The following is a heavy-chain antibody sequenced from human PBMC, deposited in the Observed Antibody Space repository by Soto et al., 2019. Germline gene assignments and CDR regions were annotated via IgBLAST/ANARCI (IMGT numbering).Heavy chain of an antibody. J-gene: IGHJ5*02. Sequence: QVQLVESGGGVVQPGRSLRLSCAASGFTFSSYAMHWVRQAPGKGLEWVAVISYDGSNKYYADSVKGRFTISRDNSKNPLYLQKNGLRAEDTAVYYCARDGSLLWVGEFWSWWFDPWGQGTLVTVSS. V-gene: IGHV3-30-3*01. CDR1: GFTFSSYA. D-gene: IGHD3-10*01. CDR3: ARDGSLLWVGEFWSWWFDP. CDR2: ISYDGSNK.